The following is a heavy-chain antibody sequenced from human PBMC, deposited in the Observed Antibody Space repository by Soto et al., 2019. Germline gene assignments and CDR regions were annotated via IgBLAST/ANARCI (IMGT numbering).Heavy chain of an antibody. J-gene: IGHJ6*02. D-gene: IGHD6-13*01. Sequence: PGGSLRLSCAASGFTFSSYWMSWVRQAPGKGLEWVANIKQDGSEKYYVDSVKGRFTISRDNAKNSLYLQMNSLRAEDTAVYYCAREGSSSFYGMDVWGQGTTVTVS. CDR3: AREGSSSFYGMDV. CDR2: IKQDGSEK. V-gene: IGHV3-7*03. CDR1: GFTFSSYW.